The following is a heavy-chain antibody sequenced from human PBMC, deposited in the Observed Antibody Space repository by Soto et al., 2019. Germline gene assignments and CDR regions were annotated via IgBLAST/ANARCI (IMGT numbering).Heavy chain of an antibody. CDR3: ARDQGITMTYNWFDP. Sequence: SVKVSCKASGGTFSSYTISWVRQAPGQGLEWMGRIIPILGIANYAQKFQGRVTITADKSTSTAYMELSSLRSEDTAVCYCARDQGITMTYNWFDPWGQGTLVTVSS. CDR1: GGTFSSYT. J-gene: IGHJ5*02. CDR2: IIPILGIA. D-gene: IGHD3-22*01. V-gene: IGHV1-69*04.